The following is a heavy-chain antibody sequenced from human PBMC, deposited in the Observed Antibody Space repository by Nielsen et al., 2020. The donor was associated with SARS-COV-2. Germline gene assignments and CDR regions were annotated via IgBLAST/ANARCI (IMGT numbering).Heavy chain of an antibody. CDR3: AKDPTLGLDY. J-gene: IGHJ4*02. CDR2: ISWNSGSI. CDR1: GFTFDDYA. Sequence: SPKISCAASGFTFDDYAMHWVRQAPGKGLEWVSGISWNSGSIGYADSVKGRFTISRDNAKNSLYLQMNSLRAEDTALYYCAKDPTLGLDYWGQGTLVTVSS. V-gene: IGHV3-9*01.